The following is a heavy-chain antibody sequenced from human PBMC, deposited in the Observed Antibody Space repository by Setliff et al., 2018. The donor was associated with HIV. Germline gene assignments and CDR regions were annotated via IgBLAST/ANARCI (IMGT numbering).Heavy chain of an antibody. V-gene: IGHV1-69*06. J-gene: IGHJ6*03. CDR1: GGTFSSYA. CDR2: IIPIFGTA. D-gene: IGHD6-6*01. CDR3: ARRAAGGSSPNDYMDV. Sequence: SVKVSCKASGGTFSSYAISWVRQAPGQGLEWTGRIIPIFGTANYAQKFQGRVTITADKSTSTAYMELSSLRSEDTAVYYCARRAAGGSSPNDYMDVWGKGTTVTVSS.